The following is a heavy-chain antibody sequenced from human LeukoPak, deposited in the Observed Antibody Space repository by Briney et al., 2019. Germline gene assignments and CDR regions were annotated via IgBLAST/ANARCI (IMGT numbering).Heavy chain of an antibody. CDR2: INHSGST. J-gene: IGHJ4*02. Sequence: SETLSLTCAVYGGSFSGYYWSWIRQPPGKGLEWIGEINHSGSTNYNPSLKSRVTISVDTSKNQFSLKLSSVTAADTAVYYCARHDRYDSSGIGNGLIDYWGQGTLVTVSS. CDR3: ARHDRYDSSGIGNGLIDY. V-gene: IGHV4-34*01. CDR1: GGSFSGYY. D-gene: IGHD3-22*01.